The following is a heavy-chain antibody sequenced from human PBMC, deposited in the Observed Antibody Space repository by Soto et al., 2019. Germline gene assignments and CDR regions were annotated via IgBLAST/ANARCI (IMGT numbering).Heavy chain of an antibody. CDR1: GFTFSSYS. D-gene: IGHD2-15*01. Sequence: SLRLSCAASGFTFSSYSMNWVRQAPGKGLEWVSSISSSSSYIYYADSVKGRFTISRDNAKNSLYLQMNSLRAEDTAVYYCARSPPYCSGGSCYDFDPWGQGTLVTVSS. CDR3: ARSPPYCSGGSCYDFDP. J-gene: IGHJ5*02. V-gene: IGHV3-21*01. CDR2: ISSSSSYI.